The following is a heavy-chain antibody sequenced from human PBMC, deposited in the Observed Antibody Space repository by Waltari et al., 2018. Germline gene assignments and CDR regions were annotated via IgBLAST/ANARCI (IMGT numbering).Heavy chain of an antibody. CDR2: IFSAGTT. D-gene: IGHD3-10*01. V-gene: IGHV3-53*01. J-gene: IGHJ6*04. CDR1: GLPASTHY. CDR3: ARDWLGPGGVPDV. Sequence: EMRLVESGGGLIQPGGYLRLSCAASGLPASTHYLSWVRQAPGKGLEWVSLIFSAGTTYYADSVEGRFTISRDSSNNIVYLQMNNLRAEDTAVYYCARDWLGPGGVPDVWGKGTTVTVSS.